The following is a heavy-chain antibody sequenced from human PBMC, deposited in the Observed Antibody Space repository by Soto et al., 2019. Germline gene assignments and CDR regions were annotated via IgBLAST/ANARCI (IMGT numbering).Heavy chain of an antibody. CDR1: GFTFSSYG. D-gene: IGHD3-10*01. V-gene: IGHV3-33*01. CDR2: IWYDGSNK. J-gene: IGHJ4*02. CDR3: ARGHLEYGSGSLPGY. Sequence: QVQLVESGGGVVQPGRSLRLSCAASGFTFSSYGMHWVRQAPGKGLEWVAVIWYDGSNKYYADSVKGRFTISRDNSKNTLYLQMNSLSAEDTAVYYCARGHLEYGSGSLPGYWGQGTLVTVSS.